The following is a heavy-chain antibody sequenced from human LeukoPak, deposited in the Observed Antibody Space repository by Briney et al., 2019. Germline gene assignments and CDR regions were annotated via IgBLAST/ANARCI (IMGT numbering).Heavy chain of an antibody. Sequence: PSETLSLTCPVSTRSLGSYYWAWIRQPAGKGLEWIGRIYSAGTTTYNPALKSRVTMSIDMSKNQFSLTLRSMTAADTAVYYCARDKAWLDPWGQGTLVTVSS. J-gene: IGHJ5*02. V-gene: IGHV4-4*07. D-gene: IGHD5-12*01. CDR1: TRSLGSYY. CDR2: IYSAGTT. CDR3: ARDKAWLDP.